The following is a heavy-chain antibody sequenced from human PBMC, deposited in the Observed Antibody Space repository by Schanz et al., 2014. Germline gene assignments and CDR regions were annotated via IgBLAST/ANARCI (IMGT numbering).Heavy chain of an antibody. V-gene: IGHV3-15*01. J-gene: IGHJ4*02. CDR3: TADLWFGAVWGVW. CDR1: GFTFSSYG. Sequence: VQLVESGGGVVQPGRSLRLSCAASGFTFSSYGMHWVRQAPGKGLEWVARIKSKTDGGTRDYAAPVKGRFTISTDDSKNPVYLQMNSLQPEDTAFYYCTADLWFGAVWGVWWGQGTLVTVSS. D-gene: IGHD3-10*01. CDR2: IKSKTDGGTR.